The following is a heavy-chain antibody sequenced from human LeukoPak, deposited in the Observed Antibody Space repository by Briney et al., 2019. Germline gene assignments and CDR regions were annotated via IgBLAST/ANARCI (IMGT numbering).Heavy chain of an antibody. V-gene: IGHV4-34*01. CDR2: INHSGIT. CDR3: ARGKEDVVVPHVALLTFDI. CDR1: GGSLSGYY. J-gene: IGHJ3*02. D-gene: IGHD2-15*01. Sequence: PSETLSLTCGVHGGSLSGYYWSWIRQSPGEGLEWIGEINHSGITTSAPSLKSRVTMSVDTSKNQFSLDLKSVTAADTAIYYCARGKEDVVVPHVALLTFDIWGQGTRVTVSP.